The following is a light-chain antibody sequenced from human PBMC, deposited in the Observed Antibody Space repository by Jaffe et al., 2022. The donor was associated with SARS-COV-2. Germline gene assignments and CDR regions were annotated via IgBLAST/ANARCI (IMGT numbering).Light chain of an antibody. V-gene: IGLV2-8*01. CDR3: SAHAGGSSV. J-gene: IGLJ1*01. CDR1: SSDVGAYKY. Sequence: QSALTQPPSASGSPGQSVAISCTGTSSDVGAYKYVSWFQQHPGKAPRLIIYEVNKRPSGVPDRFSGSKSGNTASLTVSGLQAEDEADYYCSAHAGGSSVFGTGTKITVL. CDR2: EVN.